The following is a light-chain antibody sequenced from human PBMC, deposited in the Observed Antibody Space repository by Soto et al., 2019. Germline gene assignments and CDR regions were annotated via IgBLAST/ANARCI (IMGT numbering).Light chain of an antibody. Sequence: EIVLTQSPGTLSLSPGERATLSCRASQSVSSNYLAWYQQKPGQAPKLLIYRASIRATGIPDRFTGSGSGTDFTLTISRLEPEDFAVYYCQQYGSSPLTFGGGTKVDIK. CDR3: QQYGSSPLT. CDR2: RAS. J-gene: IGKJ4*01. CDR1: QSVSSNY. V-gene: IGKV3-20*01.